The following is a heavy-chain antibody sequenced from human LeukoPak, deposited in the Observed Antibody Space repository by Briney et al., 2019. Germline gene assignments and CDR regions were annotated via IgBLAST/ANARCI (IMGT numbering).Heavy chain of an antibody. CDR2: VYYSGST. CDR1: GDSISSYY. J-gene: IGHJ4*02. CDR3: ARVLYGDCLFDY. Sequence: SETLSLTCTVSGDSISSYYWSWIRQPPGKGLEWIGYVYYSGSTNYNPSLKSRVTISVDTSKNQFSLKLSSVTAADTAVYYCARVLYGDCLFDYWGQGTLVTVSS. D-gene: IGHD2-21*02. V-gene: IGHV4-59*01.